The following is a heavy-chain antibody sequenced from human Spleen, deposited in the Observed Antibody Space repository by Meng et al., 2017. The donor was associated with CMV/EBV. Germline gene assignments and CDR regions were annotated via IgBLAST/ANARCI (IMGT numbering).Heavy chain of an antibody. Sequence: ASVKVSCKASGYTFTIYYIHWVRQAPGQGLEWMGIINPSGGSTNYAQKSQGRVTMTRNTSISTAYMELSSLRSEDTAVYYCARDRGSGGFDYWGQGTLVTVSS. J-gene: IGHJ4*02. V-gene: IGHV1-46*01. CDR3: ARDRGSGGFDY. CDR2: INPSGGST. D-gene: IGHD6-25*01. CDR1: GYTFTIYY.